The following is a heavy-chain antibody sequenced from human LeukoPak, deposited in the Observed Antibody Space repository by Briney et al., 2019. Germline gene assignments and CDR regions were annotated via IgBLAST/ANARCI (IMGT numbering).Heavy chain of an antibody. V-gene: IGHV4-39*01. CDR2: IYYSGST. CDR1: GGSISSSSYY. J-gene: IGHJ4*01. CDR3: ARHYPLIWFGELRGYFDY. D-gene: IGHD3-10*01. Sequence: SETLSLTCTVSGGSISSSSYYWGWIRQPPGKGLEWIGSIYYSGSTYYNPSLKSRVTISVDTSKNQFSLKLSSVTAADTAVYYCARHYPLIWFGELRGYFDYWGHGTLVTVSS.